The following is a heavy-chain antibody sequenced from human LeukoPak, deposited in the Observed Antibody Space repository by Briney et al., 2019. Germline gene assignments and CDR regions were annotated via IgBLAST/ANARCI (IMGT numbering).Heavy chain of an antibody. CDR3: VRDYENLTGSKTRFHY. CDR2: ISSSSRYI. J-gene: IGHJ4*02. V-gene: IGHV3-21*01. Sequence: GGSLRLACAASGFTFSRDSMNWVRQAPGKGLEWVSCISSSSRYIYYANSVKGRFTISRDNAKNSLSLQMNSLRAEDTAVYYCVRDYENLTGSKTRFHYWGQGTLVTVSS. CDR1: GFTFSRDS. D-gene: IGHD3-9*01.